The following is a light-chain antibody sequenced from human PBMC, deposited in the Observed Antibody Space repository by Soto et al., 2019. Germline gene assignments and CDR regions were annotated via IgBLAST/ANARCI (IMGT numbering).Light chain of an antibody. CDR2: DAS. J-gene: IGKJ2*01. V-gene: IGKV3D-20*01. CDR3: QQYVNLLPNT. Sequence: ETVLTQSPATLSLSPGDRATLSCGASQSISNNYLAWYQQKPGLAPRLLIYDASTRATGIPDRFSGSGSGTDFTLTISRLEPEDFAMYYCQQYVNLLPNTFSQGTKLEIK. CDR1: QSISNNY.